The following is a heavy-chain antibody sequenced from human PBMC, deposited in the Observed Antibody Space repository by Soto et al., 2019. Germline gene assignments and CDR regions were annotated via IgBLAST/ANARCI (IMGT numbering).Heavy chain of an antibody. D-gene: IGHD2-8*01. CDR2: ISGSGGST. Sequence: GGSLRLSCAASGFTFSSYAVSWVRQAPGKGLEWVSAISGSGGSTYYADSVKGRFTISGDNSKNTLYLQMNSLRAEDTAVYYCAKDPRYVYQPNNWFDPWGQGTLVTVSS. V-gene: IGHV3-23*01. CDR1: GFTFSSYA. J-gene: IGHJ5*02. CDR3: AKDPRYVYQPNNWFDP.